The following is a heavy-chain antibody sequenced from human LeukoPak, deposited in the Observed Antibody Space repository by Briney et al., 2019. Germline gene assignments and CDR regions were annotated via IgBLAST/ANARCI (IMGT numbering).Heavy chain of an antibody. D-gene: IGHD5-24*01. CDR3: ARDSLKNGYNYDYFDY. V-gene: IGHV3-30-3*01. Sequence: PGKSLRLSCAASGFTFSSYAMHWVRQAPGKGLEWVAVISYDGSNKYYADSVKGRFTISRDNSKNTLYLQMNSLTAEETAVYYCARDSLKNGYNYDYFDYWGQGTLVTVSS. CDR1: GFTFSSYA. J-gene: IGHJ4*02. CDR2: ISYDGSNK.